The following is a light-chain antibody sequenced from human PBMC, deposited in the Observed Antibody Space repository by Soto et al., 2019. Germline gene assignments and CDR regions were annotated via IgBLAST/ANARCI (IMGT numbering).Light chain of an antibody. V-gene: IGKV3-11*01. Sequence: EILLTQSPATLSLSQGDRATLSCRASQSVSSYLAWYQQKPGQAPRLLIYDASNRATGIPARFSGSGSGTDFTLTISSLEPEDFAVYYCQQRSNWRITFGQGTRLEIK. J-gene: IGKJ5*01. CDR2: DAS. CDR1: QSVSSY. CDR3: QQRSNWRIT.